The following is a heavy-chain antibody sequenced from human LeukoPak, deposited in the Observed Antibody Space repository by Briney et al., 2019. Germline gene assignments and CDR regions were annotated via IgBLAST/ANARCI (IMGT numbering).Heavy chain of an antibody. D-gene: IGHD3-22*01. J-gene: IGHJ4*01. V-gene: IGHV4-59*01. Sequence: SETLSLTCTVSGGYISSYYWSWIRQPAGKGLEWIGYNYSSGSTNYNPSLKSRVTISVDTSKNQFSLKLSSVAAADTAVYYCAGGGHRYGSSCYYYWWQGTLVTVSS. CDR1: GGYISSYY. CDR2: NYSSGST. CDR3: AGGGHRYGSSCYYY.